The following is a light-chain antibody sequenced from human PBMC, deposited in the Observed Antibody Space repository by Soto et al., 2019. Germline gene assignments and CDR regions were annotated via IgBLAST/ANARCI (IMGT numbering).Light chain of an antibody. Sequence: EIVMTQSPASLSVSPGERATLSCRASQSVSSNLAWYQQKPGQAPRLLIYGASTRATDIPARFSGSGSGTEFTLTINSLHSEDFAVYYCQQYHNWWTFGQGTKVEIK. CDR1: QSVSSN. J-gene: IGKJ1*01. V-gene: IGKV3-15*01. CDR2: GAS. CDR3: QQYHNWWT.